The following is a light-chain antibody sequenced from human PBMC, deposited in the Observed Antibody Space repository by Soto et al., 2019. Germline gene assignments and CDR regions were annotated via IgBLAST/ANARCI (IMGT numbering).Light chain of an antibody. CDR3: QQYDNWPPWT. J-gene: IGKJ1*01. Sequence: EIVMAQSPATRSVSLGERATLSCVASQTVGNNLAWYQHRPGQAPRLLIYGASTRATGIPARFSGSGSGTEFTLTISSLQSEDFAVYYCQQYDNWPPWTFGQGTKVDIK. CDR2: GAS. V-gene: IGKV3-15*01. CDR1: QTVGNN.